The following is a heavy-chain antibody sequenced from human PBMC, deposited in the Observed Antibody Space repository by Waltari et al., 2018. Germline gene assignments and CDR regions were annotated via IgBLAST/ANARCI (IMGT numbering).Heavy chain of an antibody. CDR3: ARGGLSGYEFDDY. D-gene: IGHD5-12*01. CDR1: GATFSSSA. Sequence: QVQLVQSGAEVKKPGSSVKVSCKASGATFSSSAISWVRTAPGQGLEWMGRIIPILGIANYAQKFQGRVTITADKSTSTAYMELSSLRSEDTAVYYCARGGLSGYEFDDYWGQGTLVTVSS. V-gene: IGHV1-69*04. J-gene: IGHJ4*02. CDR2: IIPILGIA.